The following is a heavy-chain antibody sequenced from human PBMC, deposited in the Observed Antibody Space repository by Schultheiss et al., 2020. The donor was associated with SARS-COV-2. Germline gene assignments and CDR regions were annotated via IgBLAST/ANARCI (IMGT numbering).Heavy chain of an antibody. Sequence: GGSLRLSCAASGFTFSSYTMNWVRQAPGKGLEWVSSISSGSSYIYYADSVKGRFTISRDNAKNSLYLQMNSLRAEDTAVYYCARDGIAVADYWGQGTLVTVSS. D-gene: IGHD6-19*01. CDR2: ISSGSSYI. CDR3: ARDGIAVADY. CDR1: GFTFSSYT. J-gene: IGHJ4*02. V-gene: IGHV3-21*01.